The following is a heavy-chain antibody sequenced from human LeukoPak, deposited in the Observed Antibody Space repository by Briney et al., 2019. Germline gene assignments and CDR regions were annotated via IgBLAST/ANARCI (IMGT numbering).Heavy chain of an antibody. Sequence: GGSLRLSCVGSGFSFGESGMHWVRQTPDKGVEWVAFIRYDATNIHYADPVRGRFTISRDNSKNTLYLQMNSLRAEDTAVYYCAKESSGSYLSTYFDYWGQGTLVTVSS. CDR1: GFSFGESG. CDR2: IRYDATNI. CDR3: AKESSGSYLSTYFDY. J-gene: IGHJ4*02. V-gene: IGHV3-30*02. D-gene: IGHD3-10*01.